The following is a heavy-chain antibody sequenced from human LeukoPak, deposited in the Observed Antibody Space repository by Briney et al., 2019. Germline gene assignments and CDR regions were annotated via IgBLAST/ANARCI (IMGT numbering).Heavy chain of an antibody. CDR3: ARLAPNGAAAGRHNWFDP. CDR2: MNPNSGNT. CDR1: GYTFTSYD. Sequence: GASVKVSCKASGYTFTSYDINWVRQATGQGLEWMGWMNPNSGNTGYAQKFQGRVTITRNTSISTAYMELSSLRSEDTAVYYCARLAPNGAAAGRHNWFDPWGQGTLVTVSS. V-gene: IGHV1-8*03. D-gene: IGHD6-13*01. J-gene: IGHJ5*02.